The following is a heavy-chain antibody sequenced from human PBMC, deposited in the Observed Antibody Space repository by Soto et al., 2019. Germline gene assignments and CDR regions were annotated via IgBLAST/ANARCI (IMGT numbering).Heavy chain of an antibody. D-gene: IGHD4-4*01. CDR2: IIPIFGTA. J-gene: IGHJ6*02. CDR3: ARPPRRDGYSSYYYYGMDV. V-gene: IGHV1-69*13. CDR1: GGTFGGYA. Sequence: SVKVSCKASGGTFGGYAISWVRQAPGQGLEWMGGIIPIFGTANYAQKFQGRVTITADESTGTAYMELSSLRSEDTAVYYCARPPRRDGYSSYYYYGMDVWGQGTTVTVSS.